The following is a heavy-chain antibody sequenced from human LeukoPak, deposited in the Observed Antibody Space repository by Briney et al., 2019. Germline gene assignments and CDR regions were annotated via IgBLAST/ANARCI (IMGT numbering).Heavy chain of an antibody. V-gene: IGHV1-69*13. D-gene: IGHD6-13*01. J-gene: IGHJ4*02. Sequence: ASVKVSCKASGGTFSSYAISWVRQAPGQGLEWMGGIIPIFGTANYAQKFQGRVTITADESTSTAYMELSSLRSEDTAVYYCAGGIAAAGAFGYWGQGTLVTVSS. CDR3: AGGIAAAGAFGY. CDR2: IIPIFGTA. CDR1: GGTFSSYA.